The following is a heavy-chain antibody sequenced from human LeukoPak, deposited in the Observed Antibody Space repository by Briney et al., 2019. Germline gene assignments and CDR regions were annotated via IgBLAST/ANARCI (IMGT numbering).Heavy chain of an antibody. V-gene: IGHV3-23*01. D-gene: IGHD5-18*01. CDR2: ISGSGGST. CDR3: AKVPRGYSYGYPH. Sequence: GGPLRLSCAASGFTFSSYAMSGVRQAPGKGLEWVSAISGSGGSTYYADSVKGRFTISRDNSKNTLYLQMNSLRAEDTAVYYCAKVPRGYSYGYPHWGQGTLVTVSS. CDR1: GFTFSSYA. J-gene: IGHJ4*02.